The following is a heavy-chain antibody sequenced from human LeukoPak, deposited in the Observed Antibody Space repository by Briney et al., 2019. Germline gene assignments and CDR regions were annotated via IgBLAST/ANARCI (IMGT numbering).Heavy chain of an antibody. V-gene: IGHV3-7*01. Sequence: GGSLRLSCAASGFTFSSYWMSWVRQAPGKGLEWVANIKQDGSEKYYVDSVKGRFTISRDNARNTLYLQMNSLRADDTAVYYCARDSPWLPDPYWGQGTLVTVSS. CDR3: ARDSPWLPDPY. CDR1: GFTFSSYW. J-gene: IGHJ4*02. D-gene: IGHD5-24*01. CDR2: IKQDGSEK.